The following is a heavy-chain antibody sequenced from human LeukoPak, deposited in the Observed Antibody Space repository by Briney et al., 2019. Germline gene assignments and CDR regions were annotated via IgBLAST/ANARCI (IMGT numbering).Heavy chain of an antibody. V-gene: IGHV4-4*02. D-gene: IGHD1-26*01. Sequence: PSETLSLTCAVSGGSIMTTNWWSWVRQPPGKGLEWIGEVHLSGATNYNPSLESRVSMSIDTSKNQMSLKLTSVTAAATAIYFCTRESGAFSPFGFWGQGTLVTVSS. CDR3: TRESGAFSPFGF. CDR2: VHLSGAT. J-gene: IGHJ4*02. CDR1: GGSIMTTNW.